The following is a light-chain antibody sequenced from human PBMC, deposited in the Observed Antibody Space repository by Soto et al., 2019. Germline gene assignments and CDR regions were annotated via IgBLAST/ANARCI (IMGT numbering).Light chain of an antibody. Sequence: DIQLTQSPSFLSASVGDRVTITCRASQGINSYVAWYQQKSGKAPTLLIYAASTLQSGVPSRFSGSGSGTEFTLTISSLQPEDFAIYHGHQLKSYPLTFGGGTKVEIK. CDR3: HQLKSYPLT. V-gene: IGKV1-9*01. CDR1: QGINSY. J-gene: IGKJ4*01. CDR2: AAS.